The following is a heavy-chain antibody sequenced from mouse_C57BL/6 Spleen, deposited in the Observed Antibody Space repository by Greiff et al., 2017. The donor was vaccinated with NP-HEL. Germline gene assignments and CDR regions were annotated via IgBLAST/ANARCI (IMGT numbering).Heavy chain of an antibody. V-gene: IGHV1-52*01. D-gene: IGHD2-4*01. Sequence: QVQLKQPGAELVRPGSSVKLSCKASGYIFTSYWMHWVKQRPIQGLEWIGNIDPSDSETHYNQKFKDKATLTVDKSSSTAYMQLSSLTSEDSAVYYCARAGVYYDYTWFAYWGQGTLVTVSA. CDR3: ARAGVYYDYTWFAY. CDR1: GYIFTSYW. CDR2: IDPSDSET. J-gene: IGHJ3*01.